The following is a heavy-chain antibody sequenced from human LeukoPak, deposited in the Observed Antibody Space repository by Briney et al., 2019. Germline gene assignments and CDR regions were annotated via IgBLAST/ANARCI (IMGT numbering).Heavy chain of an antibody. D-gene: IGHD5-24*01. CDR3: AGDGWHGLFTY. CDR1: GFTFSNYA. CDR2: ISGSGGST. V-gene: IGHV3-23*01. Sequence: PGGSLRLSCAASGFTFSNYAMSWVRQAPGKGLEWVSTISGSGGSTYYADSVKGQFTISRDNAKNSLYLQMNSLRAEDTAVYYCAGDGWHGLFTYWGQGTLVTVSS. J-gene: IGHJ4*02.